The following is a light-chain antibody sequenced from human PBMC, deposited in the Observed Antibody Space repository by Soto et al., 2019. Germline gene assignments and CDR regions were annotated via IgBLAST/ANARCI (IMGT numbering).Light chain of an antibody. CDR1: QSINYL. CDR2: DAS. V-gene: IGKV1-5*01. J-gene: IGKJ1*01. Sequence: DIRMTQSPSTLSSSVGESVTISCRANQSINYLLAWCQQRPGKAPKLLIYDASTLESGVPSRFRGRGSGTDFTSTISCQQPNDFATHYCKQYNTHPFGQGTKVAIK. CDR3: KQYNTHP.